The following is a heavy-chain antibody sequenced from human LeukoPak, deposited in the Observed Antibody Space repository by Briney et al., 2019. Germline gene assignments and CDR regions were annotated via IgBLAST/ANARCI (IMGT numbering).Heavy chain of an antibody. V-gene: IGHV3-9*02. Sequence: GGSLRLSCVASGFRSEDYAMHWVRQVPGKGLEWVSGLSWSSNSIVYADSVKGRFTISRDNAKNSLFLQMNSLRPEDTALYYCARGHPGGYPDAFDIWGQGTMVTVSS. CDR1: GFRSEDYA. D-gene: IGHD3-10*01. CDR2: LSWSSNSI. CDR3: ARGHPGGYPDAFDI. J-gene: IGHJ3*02.